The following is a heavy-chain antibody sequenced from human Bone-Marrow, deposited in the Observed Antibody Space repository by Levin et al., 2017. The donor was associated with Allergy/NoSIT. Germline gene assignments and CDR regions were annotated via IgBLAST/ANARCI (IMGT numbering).Heavy chain of an antibody. CDR3: ARVAGSSSHFIRGGFDY. CDR2: IYYSGST. Sequence: TLSLTCTVSGGSISSSDYYWSWIRQHPGKGLEWIGYIYYSGSTYYNPSLKSRVTISVDTSKNQFSLKLSSVTAADTAVYYCARVAGSSSHFIRGGFDYWGQGTLVTVSS. J-gene: IGHJ4*02. CDR1: GGSISSSDYY. D-gene: IGHD6-6*01. V-gene: IGHV4-31*03.